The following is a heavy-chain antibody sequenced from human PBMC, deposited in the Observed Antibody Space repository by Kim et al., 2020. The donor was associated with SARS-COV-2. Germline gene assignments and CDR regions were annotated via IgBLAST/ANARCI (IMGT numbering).Heavy chain of an antibody. V-gene: IGHV1-2*04. D-gene: IGHD6-19*01. CDR3: ARGPGAAVAANWFDP. CDR1: GYTFTGYY. Sequence: ASVKDSCKASGYTFTGYYMHWVRQAPGQGLEWMGWINPNSGGTNYAQKFQGWVTMTRDTSISTAYMELSRLRSDDTAVYYCARGPGAAVAANWFDPWGQGTLVTVSS. J-gene: IGHJ5*02. CDR2: INPNSGGT.